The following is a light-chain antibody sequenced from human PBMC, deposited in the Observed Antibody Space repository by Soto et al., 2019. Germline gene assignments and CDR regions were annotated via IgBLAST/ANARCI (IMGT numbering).Light chain of an antibody. CDR1: SSDVGGYNY. CDR2: EVS. J-gene: IGLJ2*01. CDR3: SSYTSSSTPVV. V-gene: IGLV2-14*01. Sequence: QSALTQPASVSGSPGQSITISCTGTSSDVGGYNYVSWYQQHPGKAPKLMIYEVSNRPSGVSNRFSGSKSGNTASLTISGLQAEDGADYYCSSYTSSSTPVVFGGGTKRPVL.